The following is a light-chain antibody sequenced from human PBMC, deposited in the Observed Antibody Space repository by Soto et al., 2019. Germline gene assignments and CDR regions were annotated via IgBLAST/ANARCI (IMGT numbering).Light chain of an antibody. CDR3: QQSYSTPLT. CDR2: AAS. J-gene: IGKJ1*01. V-gene: IGKV1-39*01. Sequence: DIQMTQSPSSLSASVGDRVTITCRASQSISTYLNWYHQKPGKAPKLLIYAASSLQSGVPSRFSGSGSGTDFTLTISSLQPEDFATYYCQQSYSTPLTFGPGTKVEIK. CDR1: QSISTY.